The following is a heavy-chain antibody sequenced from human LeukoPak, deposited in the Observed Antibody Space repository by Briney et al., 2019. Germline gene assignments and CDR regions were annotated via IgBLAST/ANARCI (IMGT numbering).Heavy chain of an antibody. D-gene: IGHD5-18*01. CDR1: GGTFSSYA. J-gene: IGHJ4*02. CDR2: IIPILGIA. CDR3: ARDPAPDRSGYSYGYYY. V-gene: IGHV1-69*04. Sequence: SVKVSCKASGGTFSSYAISWVRQAPGQGLEWMGRIIPILGIANYAQKFQGRVTITADKSTSTAYMELSSLRSEDTAVYYCARDPAPDRSGYSYGYYYWGQGTLVTVSS.